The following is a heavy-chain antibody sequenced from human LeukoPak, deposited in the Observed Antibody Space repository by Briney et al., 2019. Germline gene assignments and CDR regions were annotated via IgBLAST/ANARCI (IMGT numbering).Heavy chain of an antibody. CDR2: IYTSGST. J-gene: IGHJ4*02. Sequence: KPSETLSLTCAVSGYSISSGSYYWSWIRQPAGKGLEWIGRIYTSGSTNYNPSLKSRVTISVDTSKNQFSLKLSSVTAADTAVYYCASFSRYYDFWSGYTHDYWGQGTLVTVSS. CDR1: GYSISSGSYY. CDR3: ASFSRYYDFWSGYTHDY. V-gene: IGHV4-61*02. D-gene: IGHD3-3*01.